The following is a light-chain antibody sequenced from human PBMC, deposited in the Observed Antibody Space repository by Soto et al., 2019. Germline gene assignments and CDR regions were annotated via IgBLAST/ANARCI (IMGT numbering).Light chain of an antibody. CDR3: QSYDSSLSGVV. J-gene: IGLJ2*01. CDR1: SSNSGAGYN. CDR2: GNS. V-gene: IGLV1-40*01. Sequence: QSVLTQPPSVSGAPGQRVTTSCTGSSSNSGAGYNLHWYRQLPGTAPKLLIYGNSNRPSGVPDRFSGSKSGTSASLAITGLQAEDEADYYCQSYDSSLSGVVFGGGTKLTVL.